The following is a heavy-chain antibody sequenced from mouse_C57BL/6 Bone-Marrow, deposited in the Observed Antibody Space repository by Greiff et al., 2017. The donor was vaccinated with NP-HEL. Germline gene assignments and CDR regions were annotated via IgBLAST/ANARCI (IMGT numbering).Heavy chain of an antibody. Sequence: QVQLQQSGTELVKPGASVKLSCKASGYTFTSYWMHWVKQRPGQGLEWIGNINPSNGGTNYNEKFKSKATLTVDTSSSTAYMQLSSLTSEDSAVYYCASNYGSRTGIAYWGQGTLVTVSA. CDR1: GYTFTSYW. J-gene: IGHJ3*01. CDR3: ASNYGSRTGIAY. V-gene: IGHV1-53*01. CDR2: INPSNGGT. D-gene: IGHD1-1*01.